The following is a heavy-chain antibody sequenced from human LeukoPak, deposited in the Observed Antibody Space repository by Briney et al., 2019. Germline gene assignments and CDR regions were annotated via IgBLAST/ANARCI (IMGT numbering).Heavy chain of an antibody. CDR2: IYYSGST. V-gene: IGHV4-59*01. D-gene: IGHD3-22*01. Sequence: PSETLSLTCTVSGGSLSIYYWSWIRQPPGKGLEWIGYIYYSGSTNYNPSLKSRVTISVDTSKNQFSLKLSSVTAADTAVYYCARAGIVVALDYWGQGTLVTVSS. J-gene: IGHJ4*02. CDR3: ARAGIVVALDY. CDR1: GGSLSIYY.